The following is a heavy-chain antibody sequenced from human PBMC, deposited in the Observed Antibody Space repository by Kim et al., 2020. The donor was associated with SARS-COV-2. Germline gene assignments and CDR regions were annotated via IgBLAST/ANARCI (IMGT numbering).Heavy chain of an antibody. J-gene: IGHJ4*02. V-gene: IGHV3-74*01. D-gene: IGHD3-22*01. Sequence: SMNGVFTIYRDDAKNTLYLQMNSLRAEDTAVYYCASLEYYYDSSGYLVDYWGQGTLVTVSS. CDR3: ASLEYYYDSSGYLVDY.